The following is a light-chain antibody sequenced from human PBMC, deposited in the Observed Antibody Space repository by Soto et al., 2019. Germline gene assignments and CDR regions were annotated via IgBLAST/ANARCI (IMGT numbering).Light chain of an antibody. CDR2: DVN. Sequence: QSVLTQPASVSGSPGQSITISCTGTSSDIGAYNFVSWYQQHPGEAPKLMLYDVNIRPSGVSNRFSGSKSGNTASLTISGLQAEDEADYYCSLWTNSPTIIFGGGTKLT. CDR3: SLWTNSPTII. J-gene: IGLJ2*01. V-gene: IGLV2-14*03. CDR1: SSDIGAYNF.